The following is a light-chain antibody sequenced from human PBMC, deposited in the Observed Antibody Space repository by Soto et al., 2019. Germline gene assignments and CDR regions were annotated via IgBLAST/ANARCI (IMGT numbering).Light chain of an antibody. V-gene: IGKV3-15*01. J-gene: IGKJ5*01. Sequence: ETVMTQSPATLSVSPWEGATLWCRSSHSIGSNLAWYQQKPGQSPRLLIHGASTRATGLPARFSGSGSVTEFTLTISSLQSEDFALYYCQQYNNWPITFGQGTRLEIK. CDR1: HSIGSN. CDR2: GAS. CDR3: QQYNNWPIT.